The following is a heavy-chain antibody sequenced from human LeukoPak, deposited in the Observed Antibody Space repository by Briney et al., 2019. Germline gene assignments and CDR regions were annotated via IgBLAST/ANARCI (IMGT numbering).Heavy chain of an antibody. Sequence: GGSYAVSCAASGFTFSNYSMTWVRQAPGKGLEWVSTISTNGGCTYYADSVKGRFTISRDNVKNTLYLQMNSLRAEDTAVYYCPKREVTMGFGFYYRGPGNLGTVSS. V-gene: IGHV3-23*01. J-gene: IGHJ4*01. CDR1: GFTFSNYS. D-gene: IGHD3-3*01. CDR2: ISTNGGCT. CDR3: PKREVTMGFGFYY.